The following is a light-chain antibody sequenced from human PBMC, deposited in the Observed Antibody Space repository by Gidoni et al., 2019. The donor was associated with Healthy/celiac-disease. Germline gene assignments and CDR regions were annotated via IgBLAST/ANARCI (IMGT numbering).Light chain of an antibody. CDR3: QQYGRSRT. V-gene: IGKV3-20*01. Sequence: EIVLTQSPGTLSLSPGERATLSCRASQSVSSSYLAWYQQTPGQAPRLLIYGASSRATGTPDRFSGSGSGTDFTLTISRLEPEDFAVYYCQQYGRSRTFGQGTKVEIK. J-gene: IGKJ1*01. CDR2: GAS. CDR1: QSVSSSY.